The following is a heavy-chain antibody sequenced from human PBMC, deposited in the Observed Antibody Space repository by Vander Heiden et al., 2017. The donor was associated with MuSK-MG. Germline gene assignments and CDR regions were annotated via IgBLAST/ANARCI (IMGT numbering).Heavy chain of an antibody. CDR2: ISWNSESI. D-gene: IGHD6-13*01. J-gene: IGHJ4*02. CDR1: GFPFHDYA. Sequence: EVQLVESGGGLVQPGRSLRLSCAASGFPFHDYAMHWVRQAPGKGLEWVSGISWNSESIGYADSVKGRFTISRDNAKNSLILQMNGLRVEDTAFYFCAKATISTSSLFRYHFDYWGQGTLVTVSS. V-gene: IGHV3-9*01. CDR3: AKATISTSSLFRYHFDY.